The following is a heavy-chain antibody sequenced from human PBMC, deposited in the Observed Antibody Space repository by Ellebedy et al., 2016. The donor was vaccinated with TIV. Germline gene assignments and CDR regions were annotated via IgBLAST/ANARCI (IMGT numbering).Heavy chain of an antibody. J-gene: IGHJ4*02. CDR1: GFTFNTYS. CDR3: ATRGGY. V-gene: IGHV3-48*01. Sequence: GGSLRLSXAASGFTFNTYSMNWVHQAPGKGLEWVAFIRSSINSISYADSVKGRFTISRDDAENSLYLQMNSLRAEDTALYYCATRGGYWGQGTLVTVSS. CDR2: IRSSINSI.